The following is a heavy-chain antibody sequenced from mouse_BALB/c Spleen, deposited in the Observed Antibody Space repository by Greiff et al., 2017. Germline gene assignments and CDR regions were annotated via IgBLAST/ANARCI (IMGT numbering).Heavy chain of an antibody. CDR2: ICYEGSI. V-gene: IGHV12-1-1*01. CDR3: YRENRDWYFDV. J-gene: IGHJ1*01. CDR1: GFSITSSSYC. Sequence: VQRVESGPAVIKPSQSLSLSCIVSGFSITSSSYCWLWIRQPPGKGLEWMGRICYEGSIYYSPSIKSRSNISSDTSLNKFFIPLSSVTNEDTAMYYCYRENRDWYFDVWGAGTTVTVSS.